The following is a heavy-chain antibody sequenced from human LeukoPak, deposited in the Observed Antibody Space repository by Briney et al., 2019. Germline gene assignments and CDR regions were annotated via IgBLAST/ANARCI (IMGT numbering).Heavy chain of an antibody. J-gene: IGHJ6*03. V-gene: IGHV3-53*01. Sequence: GGSLRLSCVASGFTVSSNYMSWVRQAPGKGLEWVSVIYSGGSTYYADSVKGRFTISRDDSKNTLYLQMNSLRAEDTAVYYCASGSGSYRTPYYYMDVWGTGTTVTVSS. CDR3: ASGSGSYRTPYYYMDV. CDR1: GFTVSSNY. D-gene: IGHD3-10*01. CDR2: IYSGGST.